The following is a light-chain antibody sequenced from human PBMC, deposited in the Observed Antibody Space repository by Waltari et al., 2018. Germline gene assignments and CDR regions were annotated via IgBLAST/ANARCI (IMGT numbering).Light chain of an antibody. CDR1: QGINSW. CDR3: QQYKSYPFT. Sequence: DIQMTQSPSSVSASVGDRVTITCRASQGINSWLAWFQQKPGKAPRLLISAASSLKSGVPSRFSGSGSGTDFTLTINYLQSEDFATYYCQQYKSYPFTFGPGTKVDIK. J-gene: IGKJ3*01. CDR2: AAS. V-gene: IGKV1-12*01.